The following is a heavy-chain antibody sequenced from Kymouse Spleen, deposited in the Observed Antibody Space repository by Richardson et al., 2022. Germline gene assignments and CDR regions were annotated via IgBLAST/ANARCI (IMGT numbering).Heavy chain of an antibody. D-gene: IGHD1-20*01,IGHD1-7*01. Sequence: QVQLQQWGAGLLKPSETLSLTCAVYGGSFSGYYWSWIRQPPGKGLEWIGEINHSGSTNYNPSLKSRVTISVDTSKNQFSLKLSSVTAADTAVYYCARFNWNRFDYWGQGTLVTVSS. CDR2: INHSGST. V-gene: IGHV4-34*01. CDR1: GGSFSGYY. CDR3: ARFNWNRFDY. J-gene: IGHJ4*02.